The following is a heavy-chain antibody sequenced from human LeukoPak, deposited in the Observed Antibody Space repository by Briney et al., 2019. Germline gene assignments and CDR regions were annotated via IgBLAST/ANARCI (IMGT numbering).Heavy chain of an antibody. J-gene: IGHJ4*02. Sequence: GGSLRLSCAASGFTFRSFEMIWVRQAPRKGLDWLSYISGPGTTIYYTDSVKGRFTISRDNAQNSLYLQMNSLRAEDTAVYYCAREESGIAAAGTVDYWGQGTLVTVSS. CDR3: AREESGIAAAGTVDY. CDR1: GFTFRSFE. CDR2: ISGPGTTI. V-gene: IGHV3-48*03. D-gene: IGHD6-13*01.